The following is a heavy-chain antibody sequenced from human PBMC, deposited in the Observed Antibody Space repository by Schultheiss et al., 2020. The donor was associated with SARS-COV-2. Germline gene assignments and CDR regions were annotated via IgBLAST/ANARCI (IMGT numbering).Heavy chain of an antibody. CDR2: ISSSSSYI. Sequence: GGSLRLSCAASGFTFSSYEMNWVRQAPGKGLEWVSSISSSSSYIYYADSVKGRFTISRDNAKNSLYLQMNSLRAEDTAVYYCARDGPMVRGVIITAPKPFDYWGQGTLVTVSS. V-gene: IGHV3-21*01. CDR1: GFTFSSYE. D-gene: IGHD3-10*01. J-gene: IGHJ4*02. CDR3: ARDGPMVRGVIITAPKPFDY.